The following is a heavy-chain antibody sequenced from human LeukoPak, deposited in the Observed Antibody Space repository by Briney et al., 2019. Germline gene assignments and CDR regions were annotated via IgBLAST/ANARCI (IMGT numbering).Heavy chain of an antibody. V-gene: IGHV4-59*12. Sequence: SETLSLTCTVSGGSISSYYWSWIRQPPGKGLEWIGYIYYSGSTNYNPSLKSRVTISVDTSKNQFSLKLSSVTAADTAVYYCARGVVPAAMAGNWFDPWGQGTLVTVSS. CDR1: GGSISSYY. CDR3: ARGVVPAAMAGNWFDP. J-gene: IGHJ5*02. D-gene: IGHD2-2*01. CDR2: IYYSGST.